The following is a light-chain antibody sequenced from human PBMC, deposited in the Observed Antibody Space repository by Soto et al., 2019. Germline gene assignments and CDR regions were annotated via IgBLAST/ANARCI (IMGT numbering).Light chain of an antibody. CDR1: SSNIGAGYD. Sequence: QSVLTQPPSVSGAPGQRVTISCTGSSSNIGAGYDVHWYQQLPGTAPKLLIYGNSNRPSGVPDRFSVSKSGTSASLAITGLQAEDEADYYCQSYDSSLSVYVVFGGGTQLTVL. V-gene: IGLV1-40*01. J-gene: IGLJ2*01. CDR2: GNS. CDR3: QSYDSSLSVYVV.